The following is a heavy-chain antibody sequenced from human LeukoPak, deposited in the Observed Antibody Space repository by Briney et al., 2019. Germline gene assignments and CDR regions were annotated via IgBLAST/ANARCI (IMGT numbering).Heavy chain of an antibody. V-gene: IGHV3-23*01. Sequence: GGSLRLSCAASGFTFSSYAISWVRQAPGKGLEWVLAISGSGGSTYYADSVKGRFTISRDNSKNTLYLQMNSLRAEDTAVYYCAKDQRGEMSSTTSPGEDYWGQGTLVTVSS. CDR2: ISGSGGST. CDR1: GFTFSSYA. J-gene: IGHJ4*02. D-gene: IGHD2-2*01. CDR3: AKDQRGEMSSTTSPGEDY.